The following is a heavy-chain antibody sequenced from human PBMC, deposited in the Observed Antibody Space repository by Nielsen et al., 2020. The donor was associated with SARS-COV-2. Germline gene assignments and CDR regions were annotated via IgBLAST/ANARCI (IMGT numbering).Heavy chain of an antibody. J-gene: IGHJ4*02. CDR2: ISYDGSNK. D-gene: IGHD2-2*01. CDR1: GFTFSSYA. Sequence: GGSLRLSCAASGFTFSSYAMHWVRQAPGKGLEWVAVISYDGSNKYYADSVKGRFTISRDNSKNTLYLQMNSLRAEDTAVYYCARDRCSSTSCQGYFDYWGQGTLVTVSS. V-gene: IGHV3-30-3*01. CDR3: ARDRCSSTSCQGYFDY.